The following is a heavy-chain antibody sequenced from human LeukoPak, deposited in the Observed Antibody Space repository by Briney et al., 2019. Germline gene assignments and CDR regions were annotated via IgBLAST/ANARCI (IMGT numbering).Heavy chain of an antibody. D-gene: IGHD3-22*01. CDR2: IIPILGIA. CDR1: GGTFSSYA. Sequence: SVKVSCRASGGTFSSYAISWVRQAPGQGLEWMGRIIPILGIANYAQKFQGRVTITADKSTSTAYMELSSLRSEDTAVYYCARDSSGHDAFDIWGQGTMVTVSS. V-gene: IGHV1-69*04. CDR3: ARDSSGHDAFDI. J-gene: IGHJ3*02.